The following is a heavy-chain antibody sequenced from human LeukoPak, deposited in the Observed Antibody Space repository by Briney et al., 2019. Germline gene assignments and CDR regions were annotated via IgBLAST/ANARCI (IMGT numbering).Heavy chain of an antibody. CDR3: AIRLVGASNYYYYMDV. Sequence: PSETLSLTCAVYGGSFSGYYWSWIRQPPGKGLEWIGEINHSGSTNYNPSLKSRVTISVDTSKNQFSLKLSSVTAADTAVYYCAIRLVGASNYYYYMDVWGKGTTVTVSS. CDR2: INHSGST. J-gene: IGHJ6*03. D-gene: IGHD1-26*01. V-gene: IGHV4-34*01. CDR1: GGSFSGYY.